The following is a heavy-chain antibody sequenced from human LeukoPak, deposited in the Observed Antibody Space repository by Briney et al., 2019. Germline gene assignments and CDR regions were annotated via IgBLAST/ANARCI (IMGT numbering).Heavy chain of an antibody. CDR1: GGSMSDHY. J-gene: IGHJ5*02. V-gene: IGHV4-4*07. Sequence: SETLSLTCTVSGGSMSDHYWTWIRQPAGKGLECIGRISTSGTTKYNPSLESRVSISMDTSKNQISLTLKSLTAADTAVYYCARDRSEWSAEDNWFDHWGRGTLVTVSS. CDR3: ARDRSEWSAEDNWFDH. CDR2: ISTSGTT. D-gene: IGHD3-3*01.